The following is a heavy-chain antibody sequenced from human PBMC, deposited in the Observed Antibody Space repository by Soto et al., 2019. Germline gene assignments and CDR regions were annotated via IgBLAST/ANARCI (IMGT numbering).Heavy chain of an antibody. J-gene: IGHJ6*02. CDR2: IYYSGST. CDR1: GGSISSYY. V-gene: IGHV4-59*12. D-gene: IGHD6-19*01. Sequence: PSETLSLTCTVSGGSISSYYWSWIRQPPGKGLEWIGYIYYSGSTYYNPSLKSRVTISVDTSKNQFSLKLSSVTAADTAVYYCARPSSGPFYYYYGMDVWGQGTTVTVSS. CDR3: ARPSSGPFYYYYGMDV.